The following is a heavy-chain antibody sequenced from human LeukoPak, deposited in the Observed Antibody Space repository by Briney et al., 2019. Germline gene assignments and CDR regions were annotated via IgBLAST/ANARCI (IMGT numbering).Heavy chain of an antibody. J-gene: IGHJ6*03. CDR3: AGLGVPAADPYYYYMDV. Sequence: SETPSLTCTVSGGSISSYYWSWIRQPPGKGLEWIGYIYYSGSTNYNPSLKSRVTISVDTSKNQFSLKLSSVTAADTAVYYCAGLGVPAADPYYYYMDVWGKGTTVTVSS. V-gene: IGHV4-59*01. CDR2: IYYSGST. D-gene: IGHD2-2*01. CDR1: GGSISSYY.